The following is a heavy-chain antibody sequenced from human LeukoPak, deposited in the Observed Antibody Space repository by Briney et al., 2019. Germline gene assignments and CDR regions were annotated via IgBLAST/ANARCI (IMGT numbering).Heavy chain of an antibody. CDR2: IYHSGST. V-gene: IGHV4-38-2*01. J-gene: IGHJ3*02. CDR1: GHSISSGYY. CDR3: ARWDSGEWFHDAFDI. Sequence: SETLSLTCAVSGHSISSGYYWGWIRRPPGKGLEWIGSIYHSGSTHYNPSLKSRITISVDTSKNQFSLKLSSVTAADTAVYYRARWDSGEWFHDAFDIWGQGTMVTVSS. D-gene: IGHD3-3*01.